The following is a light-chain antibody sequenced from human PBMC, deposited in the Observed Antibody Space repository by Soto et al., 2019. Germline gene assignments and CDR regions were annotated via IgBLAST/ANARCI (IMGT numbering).Light chain of an antibody. CDR1: SSDVGGYNY. CDR3: SSYTSSSTLVV. CDR2: DVS. J-gene: IGLJ2*01. Sequence: QSALTQPASVSGSPGQSITISSTGTSSDVGGYNYVSWYQQHPGKAPKLMIYDVSNRPSGVSNRFSGSKSGNTASLTISGLQAEAEADYYCSSYTSSSTLVVFGGGTKVTVL. V-gene: IGLV2-14*01.